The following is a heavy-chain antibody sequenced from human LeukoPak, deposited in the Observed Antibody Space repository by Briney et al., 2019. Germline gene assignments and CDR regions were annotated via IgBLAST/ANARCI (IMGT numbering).Heavy chain of an antibody. CDR3: APTRYSSGWPFDY. CDR1: GFIFSNYW. J-gene: IGHJ4*02. D-gene: IGHD6-19*01. V-gene: IGHV3-74*01. Sequence: GGSLRLSCAASGFIFSNYWMYWVRQAPGKGLVWVSRINNDGSSTTYADPVKGRFTISRDNAKNTLYLQMNSLRAEDTAVYYCAPTRYSSGWPFDYWGQGTLVTVSS. CDR2: INNDGSST.